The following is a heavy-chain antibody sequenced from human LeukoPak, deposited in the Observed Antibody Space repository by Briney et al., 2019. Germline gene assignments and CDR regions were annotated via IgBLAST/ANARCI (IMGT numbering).Heavy chain of an antibody. CDR3: ARENQVEMATILDY. CDR2: IYYSGST. V-gene: IGHV4-30-4*01. Sequence: PSETLSLTCTVSGGSIRSRNYYWSWIRQPPGKGLEWIGYIYYSGSTYYNPSLKSRVTISVDTSENQFSLKLSSVTAADTAVYYCARENQVEMATILDYWGQGTLVTVSS. CDR1: GGSIRSRNYY. J-gene: IGHJ4*02. D-gene: IGHD5-24*01.